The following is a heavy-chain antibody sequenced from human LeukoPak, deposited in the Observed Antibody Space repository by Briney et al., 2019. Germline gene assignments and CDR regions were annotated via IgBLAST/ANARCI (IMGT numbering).Heavy chain of an antibody. CDR2: INHSGSI. CDR1: GGSFSGYY. J-gene: IGHJ4*02. D-gene: IGHD6-19*01. V-gene: IGHV4-34*01. CDR3: ARRGQWLVLGYDY. Sequence: SETLSLTCAVYGGSFSGYYWSWIRQPPGKGLEWIGEINHSGSINYNPSLKSQVTISVDTSKNQFSLKLSSVTAADTAVYYCARRGQWLVLGYDYWGQGTLVTVSS.